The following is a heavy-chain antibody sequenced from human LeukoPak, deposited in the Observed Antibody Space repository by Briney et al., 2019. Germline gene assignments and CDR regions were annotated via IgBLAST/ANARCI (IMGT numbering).Heavy chain of an antibody. CDR2: IYYCGST. V-gene: IGHV4-59*08. J-gene: IGHJ6*02. CDR3: ARHSYYYGMDV. Sequence: PSETLSLTCTVSGGSISSYYWSWIRQPPGKGLEWIGYIYYCGSTNYNPSLKSRVTISVDTSKNQFSLKLSSVTAADTAVYYCARHSYYYGMDVWGQGTTVTVSS. CDR1: GGSISSYY.